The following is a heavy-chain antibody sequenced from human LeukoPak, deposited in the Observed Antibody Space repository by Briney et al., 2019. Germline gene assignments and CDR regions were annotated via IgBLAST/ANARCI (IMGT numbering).Heavy chain of an antibody. V-gene: IGHV1-18*04. J-gene: IGHJ4*02. Sequence: GASVKVSCKASGYTFTTYYIHWVRQAPGQGLEWMGWISVYNGNTNYAQNLQGRVTLTTDTSTSTAYMELRSLRSDDTALYYCARTCSSSSCYMVHWGQGTLVTVSS. CDR2: ISVYNGNT. CDR3: ARTCSSSSCYMVH. CDR1: GYTFTTYY. D-gene: IGHD2-2*02.